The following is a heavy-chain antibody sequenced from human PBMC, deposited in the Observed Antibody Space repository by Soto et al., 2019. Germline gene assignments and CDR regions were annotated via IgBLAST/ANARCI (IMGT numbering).Heavy chain of an antibody. CDR3: ARDDEHWGYCDLGY. CDR2: ILHDGNNK. D-gene: IGHD2-21*01. V-gene: IGHV3-30-3*01. Sequence: QVQLVESGGGVAQPGGSLRLSCAASGFTFSNYILHWVREAPGKGLEWVAMILHDGNNKYYADSVKGRFTISRDNSKSTLYLQVDSLRTEDTAVYYCARDDEHWGYCDLGYWGQGTLVTVSS. CDR1: GFTFSNYI. J-gene: IGHJ4*02.